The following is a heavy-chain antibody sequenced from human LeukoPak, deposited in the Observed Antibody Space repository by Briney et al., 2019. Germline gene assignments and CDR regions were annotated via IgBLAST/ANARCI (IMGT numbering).Heavy chain of an antibody. CDR1: GFTFSSYA. CDR2: ISGSDDRR. D-gene: IGHD2-2*02. V-gene: IGHV3-23*01. J-gene: IGHJ5*02. Sequence: GGSLRLSCAASGFTFSSYAMSWVRQAPGKGLEWVSGISGSDDRRYHADSVKGRFIISRDNSKNTLYLQMLGLRAEDTAVYYCAKDRYQLPYGWLDPWGQGTLVTVSS. CDR3: AKDRYQLPYGWLDP.